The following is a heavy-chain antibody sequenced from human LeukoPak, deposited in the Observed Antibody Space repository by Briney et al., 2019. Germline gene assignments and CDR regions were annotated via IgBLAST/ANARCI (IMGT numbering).Heavy chain of an antibody. J-gene: IGHJ1*01. CDR2: ISSSSSYI. D-gene: IGHD3-22*01. CDR1: GFTFSSYS. CDR3: ARAGWYYDSSGPEYFQH. V-gene: IGHV3-21*01. Sequence: GGSLRLSCAASGFTFSSYSMNWVRQAPGKGLEWVSSISSSSSYIYYADSVKGRFTISRDNAKNSLYLQMNSLRAEDTAVYYCARAGWYYDSSGPEYFQHWGQGTLVTVSS.